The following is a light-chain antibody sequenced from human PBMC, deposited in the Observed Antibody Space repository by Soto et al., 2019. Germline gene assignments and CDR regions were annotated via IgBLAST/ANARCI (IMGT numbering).Light chain of an antibody. J-gene: IGKJ3*01. CDR2: AAS. Sequence: DIQMTQSPSSLSASVGDRVTITCRASQSISTYVNWYQQKPGKAPKLLIYAASSLRTGVPSRFSGSGSGTDFTLTISSLQPEDSATFYCQQSYRTPHTFGPGTKVHI. CDR3: QQSYRTPHT. V-gene: IGKV1-39*01. CDR1: QSISTY.